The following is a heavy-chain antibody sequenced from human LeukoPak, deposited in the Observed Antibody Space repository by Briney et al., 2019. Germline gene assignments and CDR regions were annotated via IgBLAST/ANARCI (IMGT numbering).Heavy chain of an antibody. J-gene: IGHJ5*02. CDR1: GFTFSSYA. V-gene: IGHV4-39*07. Sequence: GSLRLSCAASGFTFSSYAMSWVRQPPGKGLEWIGSIYYSGSTYYNPSLKSRVTISVDKSKNQFSLKLKSVTAADTAVYYCARAGAWQIDPWGQGTLVTVSS. CDR2: IYYSGST. CDR3: ARAGAWQIDP. D-gene: IGHD3-10*01.